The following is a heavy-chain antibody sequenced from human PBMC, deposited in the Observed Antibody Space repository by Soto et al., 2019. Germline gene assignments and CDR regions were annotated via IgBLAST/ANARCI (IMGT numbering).Heavy chain of an antibody. J-gene: IGHJ5*01. CDR2: ISYDGNTK. Sequence: GGSLRLSCAASGFTFTNYAMHWVRQGPGKGLEWVAVISYDGNTKFYTDSLKGRFSISRDNSKNTLYLQMNSLRAEDTAVYYCAKDPRYCSGGTWFPEGEHWLDSWGQGTLVTVSS. V-gene: IGHV3-30-3*01. CDR3: AKDPRYCSGGTWFPEGEHWLDS. CDR1: GFTFTNYA. D-gene: IGHD2-15*01.